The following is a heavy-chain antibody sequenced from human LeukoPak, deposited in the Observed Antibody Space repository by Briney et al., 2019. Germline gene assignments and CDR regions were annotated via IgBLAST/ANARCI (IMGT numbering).Heavy chain of an antibody. CDR1: EFIFSSYG. CDR3: AKGHLVTTGVVGDS. CDR2: IRYDGSDK. Sequence: GGSLRLPCAASEFIFSSYGMHWVRQAPGKGLEWVVFIRYDGSDKYYADSVKGRFTISRDNSKDTLYLQMNSLRPEDTAVYYCAKGHLVTTGVVGDSWGQGTLVTVSS. J-gene: IGHJ4*02. V-gene: IGHV3-30*02. D-gene: IGHD2-21*02.